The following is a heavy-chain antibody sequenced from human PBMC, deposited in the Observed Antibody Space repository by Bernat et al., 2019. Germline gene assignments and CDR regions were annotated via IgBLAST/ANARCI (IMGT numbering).Heavy chain of an antibody. CDR3: ARVEGAYVDFDI. CDR1: GGSISTGDYY. D-gene: IGHD4-17*01. Sequence: QVQLQESGPGLVKPSQTLSLICTVSGGSISTGDYYWSWIRQHPGKGLERIGYIYYSGNTYYNPSLKSRVTISVDTSKNQFSLKLSSVTAADTAVYFCARVEGAYVDFDIWGQGTMVTVSS. V-gene: IGHV4-31*03. CDR2: IYYSGNT. J-gene: IGHJ3*02.